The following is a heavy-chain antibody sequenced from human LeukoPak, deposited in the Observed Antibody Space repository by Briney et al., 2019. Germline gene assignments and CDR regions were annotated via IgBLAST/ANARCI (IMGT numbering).Heavy chain of an antibody. CDR2: TSAYNGNT. J-gene: IGHJ6*03. V-gene: IGHV1-18*01. CDR1: GYTFTSFG. D-gene: IGHD3-10*01. CDR3: ARDLGYYGSGTYARDYYHYMAV. Sequence: ASVKVSCKASGYTFTSFGISWVRQAPGQGLEWMGWTSAYNGNTDYAQMFQGRVTVTTDTSTSTAYMELRGLRSDDTAVYYCARDLGYYGSGTYARDYYHYMAVWGKGTTVTVSS.